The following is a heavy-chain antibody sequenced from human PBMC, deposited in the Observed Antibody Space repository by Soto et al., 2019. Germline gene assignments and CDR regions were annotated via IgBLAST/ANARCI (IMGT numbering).Heavy chain of an antibody. D-gene: IGHD2-2*01. CDR1: GGSISSYY. Sequence: SETLSLTCTVSGGSISSYYWSWIRQPAGKGLEWIGRIYTSGSTNYNPSLKSRVTISVDTSRNQFSLKLSSVTAADTAVYYCARAKYCSSTSCSSRYYYGMDVWGQGTTVTVSS. V-gene: IGHV4-4*07. J-gene: IGHJ6*02. CDR3: ARAKYCSSTSCSSRYYYGMDV. CDR2: IYTSGST.